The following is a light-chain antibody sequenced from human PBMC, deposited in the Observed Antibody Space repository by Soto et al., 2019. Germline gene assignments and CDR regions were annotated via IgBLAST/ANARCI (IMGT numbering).Light chain of an antibody. CDR1: QSVSSN. CDR2: GAS. CDR3: QQYINWPRT. J-gene: IGKJ1*01. V-gene: IGKV3-15*01. Sequence: EIMMTQSPATLSVSPGERVTLSCRASQSVSSNLAWYQQKPGQAPRLLIHGASTRATGIPARFSGSGSGTEFTLTISSLQSEDFAVYYCQQYINWPRTFGQGTKVDIK.